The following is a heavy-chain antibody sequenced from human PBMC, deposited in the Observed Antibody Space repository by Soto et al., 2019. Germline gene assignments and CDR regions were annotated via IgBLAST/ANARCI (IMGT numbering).Heavy chain of an antibody. V-gene: IGHV1-69*13. J-gene: IGHJ6*04. CDR1: GGTFSSYA. Sequence: GASVKVSCKASGGTFSSYAISWVRQAPGQGLEWMGGIIPIFGTANYAQKFQGRVTFTADESTSTAYMELSSLRSEATAVYYCARHVDTVHQYYYSMDVWGKGTTVAVSS. CDR2: IIPIFGTA. CDR3: ARHVDTVHQYYYSMDV. D-gene: IGHD5-18*01.